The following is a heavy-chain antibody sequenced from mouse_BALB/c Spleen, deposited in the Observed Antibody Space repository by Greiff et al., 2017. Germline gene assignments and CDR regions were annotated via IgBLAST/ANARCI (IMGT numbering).Heavy chain of an antibody. CDR2: INSNGGST. Sequence: EVKLVESGGGLVKLGGSLKLSCAASGFTFSSYYMSWVRQTPEKRLELVAAINSNGGSTYYPDTVKGRFTISRDNAKNTLYLQMSSLKSEDTALYYCATTGKGYAMDYWGQGTSVTVSS. V-gene: IGHV5-6-2*01. CDR3: ATTGKGYAMDY. J-gene: IGHJ4*01. CDR1: GFTFSSYY. D-gene: IGHD4-1*01.